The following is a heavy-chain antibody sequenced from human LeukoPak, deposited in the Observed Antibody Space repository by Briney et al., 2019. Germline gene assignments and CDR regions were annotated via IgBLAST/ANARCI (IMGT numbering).Heavy chain of an antibody. CDR1: GYTFTGYY. D-gene: IGHD3-16*01. CDR2: INPNSGGT. CDR3: ARSPFYDYVWGSYPPSDY. J-gene: IGHJ4*02. Sequence: GASVKVSCKASGYTFTGYYMHWVRQAPGQGLEWMGWINPNSGGTNYAQKFQGRVTMTRDTSISTAYMEPSRLRSDDTAVYYCARSPFYDYVWGSYPPSDYWGQGTLVTVSS. V-gene: IGHV1-2*02.